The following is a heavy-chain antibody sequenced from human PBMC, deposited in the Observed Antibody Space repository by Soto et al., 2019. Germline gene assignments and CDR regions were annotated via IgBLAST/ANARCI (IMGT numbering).Heavy chain of an antibody. CDR1: GYTFTSYY. V-gene: IGHV1-46*03. CDR2: INPSGGST. J-gene: IGHJ4*02. D-gene: IGHD6-19*01. Sequence: QVQLVQSGAEVKKPGASVKVSCKASGYTFTSYYMHWVRQAPGQGLEWMGIINPSGGSTSYAQKFQGRVNMTRDTATSTGYMELNSLRSEDTGVYYYARSIAVAGIDYWGQGTLVTVSS. CDR3: ARSIAVAGIDY.